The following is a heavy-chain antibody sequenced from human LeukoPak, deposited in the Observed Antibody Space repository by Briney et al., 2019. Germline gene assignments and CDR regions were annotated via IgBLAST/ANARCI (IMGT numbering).Heavy chain of an antibody. V-gene: IGHV4-4*02. CDR1: GRSISGTNW. Sequence: SETLSLTCGVSGRSISGTNWWSWVPQPPGQGLEWIGEISLAGQTNHNPSLNGRVTISLDESSNQLSLNLTSLTAADTATYYCSRESAAFCPFGYWGQGTLVIVSS. D-gene: IGHD6-25*01. J-gene: IGHJ4*02. CDR3: SRESAAFCPFGY. CDR2: ISLAGQT.